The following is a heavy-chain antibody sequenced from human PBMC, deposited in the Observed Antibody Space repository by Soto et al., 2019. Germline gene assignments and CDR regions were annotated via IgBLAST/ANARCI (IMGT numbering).Heavy chain of an antibody. CDR2: IHTSGDT. CDR3: ARGVNDDS. D-gene: IGHD2-8*01. Sequence: LRLSCAASGFSVGGNHLTWVRQAPGKGLEWVAVIHTSGDTYYADSVQGRFTISRDNSKNTVYLQMNSLRVGDTAMYFCARGVNDDSWGQGTMVTVSS. CDR1: GFSVGGNH. J-gene: IGHJ5*01. V-gene: IGHV3-53*01.